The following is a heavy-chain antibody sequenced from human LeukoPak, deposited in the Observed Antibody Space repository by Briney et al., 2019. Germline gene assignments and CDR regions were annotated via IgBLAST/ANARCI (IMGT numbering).Heavy chain of an antibody. V-gene: IGHV4-59*01. CDR1: GGSISSYY. CDR3: ARAMVRGHILGD. D-gene: IGHD3-10*01. J-gene: IGHJ1*01. CDR2: IYYSGST. Sequence: SETLSLTCTVSGGSISSYYWSWIRQPPGKGLEWIGYIYYSGSTNYNPSLKSRVTISVDTSKNQFSLKLSSVTAADTAVYYRARAMVRGHILGDWGQGTLVT.